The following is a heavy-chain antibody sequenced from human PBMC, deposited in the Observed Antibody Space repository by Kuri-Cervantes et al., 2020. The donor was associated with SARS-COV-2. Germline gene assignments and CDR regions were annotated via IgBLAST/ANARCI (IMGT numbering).Heavy chain of an antibody. CDR2: INWNGGST. CDR3: AREKGSSSWPIDY. CDR1: GFTFDDYG. J-gene: IGHJ4*02. Sequence: GESLKISCAASGFTFDDYGMSWVRQAPGKGLEWVSGINWNGGSTGYADSVKGRSTISRDNAKNSLYLQMNSLRAEDTALYYCAREKGSSSWPIDYWGQGTLVTVSS. D-gene: IGHD6-13*01. V-gene: IGHV3-20*04.